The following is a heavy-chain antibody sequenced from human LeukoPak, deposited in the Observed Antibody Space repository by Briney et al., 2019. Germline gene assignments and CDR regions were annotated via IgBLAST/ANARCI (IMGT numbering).Heavy chain of an antibody. V-gene: IGHV6-1*01. CDR2: TYYRSKWFH. D-gene: IGHD5-12*01. J-gene: IGHJ3*02. CDR3: ARDTGAAISTFDI. Sequence: SQTLSLTCAISGDSVSSNSAVWTWIRQSPSRGLEWLGRTYYRSKWFHDYAVSANGRITVNPDTSKNQFSLQLNSVTPEDTAVYYCARDTGAAISTFDIWGQGTMVTVSS. CDR1: GDSVSSNSAV.